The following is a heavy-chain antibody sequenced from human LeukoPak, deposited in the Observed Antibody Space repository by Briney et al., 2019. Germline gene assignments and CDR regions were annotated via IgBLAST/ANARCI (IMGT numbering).Heavy chain of an antibody. J-gene: IGHJ3*02. CDR2: IYTSGST. CDR3: ARIRITMVQGVIHDAFDI. D-gene: IGHD3-10*01. Sequence: KPSETLSLTCTVSGGSVSTSYWSWIRQPAGKGLEWIGRIYTSGSTNYNPSLKSRVTMSVDTSKNQFSLKLSSVTAADTAVYYCARIRITMVQGVIHDAFDIWGQGTMVTVSS. V-gene: IGHV4-4*07. CDR1: GGSVSTSY.